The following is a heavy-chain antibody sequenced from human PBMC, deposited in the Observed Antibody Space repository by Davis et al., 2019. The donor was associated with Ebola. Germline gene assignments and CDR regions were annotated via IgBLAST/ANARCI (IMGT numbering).Heavy chain of an antibody. J-gene: IGHJ4*02. CDR3: AKVGGRQWLGGGPFDY. CDR2: ISGSGGST. D-gene: IGHD6-19*01. CDR1: GFTVSSNY. Sequence: GESLKISCAASGFTVSSNYMSWVRQAPGKGLEWVSAISGSGGSTYYADSVKGRFTISRDNSKNTLYLQMNSLRAEDTAVYYCAKVGGRQWLGGGPFDYWGQGTLVTVSS. V-gene: IGHV3-23*01.